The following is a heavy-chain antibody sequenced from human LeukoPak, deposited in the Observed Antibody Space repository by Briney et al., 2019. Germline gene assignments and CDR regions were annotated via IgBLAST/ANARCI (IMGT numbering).Heavy chain of an antibody. CDR2: IYDSGST. CDR3: AKSGGYGLIDY. J-gene: IGHJ4*02. Sequence: SETLSLTCTVSGASISGSGYYWGWIRQPPGKGLEWIGNIYDSGSTYYNASLQSRVTISIDTSKNQFSLRLSSVTAADMAMYYCAKSGGYGLIDYWGQGTLVTVSS. V-gene: IGHV4-39*01. CDR1: GASISGSGYY. D-gene: IGHD1-26*01.